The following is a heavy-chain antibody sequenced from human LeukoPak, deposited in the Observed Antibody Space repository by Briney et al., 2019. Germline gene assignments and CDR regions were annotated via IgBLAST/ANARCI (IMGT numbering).Heavy chain of an antibody. CDR3: ALYDSSGLDY. CDR1: GYYFTDYW. D-gene: IGHD3-22*01. V-gene: IGHV5-51*01. CDR2: IYAGDSDT. J-gene: IGHJ4*02. Sequence: GESLRISCKASGYYFTDYWIGWVRQMPGKGLEWMGIIYAGDSDTRYSPSFQGQVTISADKSISTAYLRWSSLKASDTAMYYCALYDSSGLDYWGQGTLVTVSS.